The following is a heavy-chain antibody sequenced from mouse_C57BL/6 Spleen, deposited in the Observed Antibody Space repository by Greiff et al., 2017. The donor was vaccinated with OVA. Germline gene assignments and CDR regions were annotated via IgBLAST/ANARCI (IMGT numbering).Heavy chain of an antibody. CDR2: IYPRSGNT. V-gene: IGHV1-81*01. CDR3: ARAEAYYYGSPWYFDV. Sequence: VQLQQSGAELARPGASVKLSCKASGYSFTSYGISWVKQSTGQGLEWIGAIYPRSGNTYYNEKFKGTATLTADKSSSTAYMELRSLTSEDSAVYVCARAEAYYYGSPWYFDVWGTGTTVTVSS. J-gene: IGHJ1*03. D-gene: IGHD1-1*01. CDR1: GYSFTSYG.